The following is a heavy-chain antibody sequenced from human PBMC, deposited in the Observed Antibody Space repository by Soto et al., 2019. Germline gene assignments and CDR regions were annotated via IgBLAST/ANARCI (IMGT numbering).Heavy chain of an antibody. J-gene: IGHJ4*02. Sequence: QVQLVQSGAEVKKPGASVKVSCKASGYTFTSYGISWVRQAPGQGLEWMGWISAYNGNTNYAQKLQGRVTMTTDTPTSTAYMELRSLRSDDTAVYYCARAVDKDVGGSRRYFDYWGQGTLVTVSS. CDR1: GYTFTSYG. V-gene: IGHV1-18*04. CDR2: ISAYNGNT. CDR3: ARAVDKDVGGSRRYFDY. D-gene: IGHD1-26*01.